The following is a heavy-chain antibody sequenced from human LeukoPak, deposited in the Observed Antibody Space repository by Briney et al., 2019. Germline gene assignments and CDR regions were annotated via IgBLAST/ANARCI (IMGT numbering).Heavy chain of an antibody. CDR3: ARVTQYRLIWDWFDP. CDR1: GGTFISYA. D-gene: IGHD2-2*01. Sequence: SVKVSCKASGGTFISYAISWVRQAPGQGLEWMGGIIPIFGTANYAQKFQGRVTITADESTSTAYMELSSLRSEDTAVYYCARVTQYRLIWDWFDPWGQGTLVTVSS. CDR2: IIPIFGTA. J-gene: IGHJ5*02. V-gene: IGHV1-69*13.